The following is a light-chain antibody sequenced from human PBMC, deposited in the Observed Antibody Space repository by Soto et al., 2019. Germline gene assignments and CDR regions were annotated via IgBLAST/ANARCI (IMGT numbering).Light chain of an antibody. J-gene: IGKJ1*01. CDR1: QGIRND. Sequence: DIQMTQSPSSLSASVGDRVTITCRASQGIRNDLGWYQQKPGKAPKRLIYAASSLQSGVPSRFSGSGSGTDFTPTAGSLHPEDFANYDCVQYNTYPWRFGQGTKVDSK. CDR2: AAS. CDR3: VQYNTYPWR. V-gene: IGKV1-17*01.